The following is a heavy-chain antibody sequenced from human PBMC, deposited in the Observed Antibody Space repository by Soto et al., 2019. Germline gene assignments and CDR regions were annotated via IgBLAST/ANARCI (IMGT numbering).Heavy chain of an antibody. CDR2: ISYDGSDT. J-gene: IGHJ4*02. CDR1: GFIFSNNG. V-gene: IGHV3-30*03. Sequence: QVQLVESGGGVVQPGRSLRLSCVGSGFIFSNNGMHWVRQTPGRGLEWVAVISYDGSDTFYADSVKGRFTISRDNSKNTLFLHKINLRAEDTAMFYCTVVRVAESALDHWGPGNLVTVSS. CDR3: TVVRVAESALDH. D-gene: IGHD3-10*02.